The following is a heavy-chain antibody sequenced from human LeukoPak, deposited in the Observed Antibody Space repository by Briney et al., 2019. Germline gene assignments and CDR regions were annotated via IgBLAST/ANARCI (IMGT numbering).Heavy chain of an antibody. CDR3: AKDQIHSSGWYHYFDY. V-gene: IGHV3-23*01. Sequence: GGTVRLSCAASGFTFSSYAMSWVRQAPGKGLEWVSVITSSGGSTYYADSVKGRFTISRDNAKNTLDLRMNSLRAEDTAVYFCAKDQIHSSGWYHYFDYWGQGTLVTVS. J-gene: IGHJ4*02. CDR2: ITSSGGST. CDR1: GFTFSSYA. D-gene: IGHD6-13*01.